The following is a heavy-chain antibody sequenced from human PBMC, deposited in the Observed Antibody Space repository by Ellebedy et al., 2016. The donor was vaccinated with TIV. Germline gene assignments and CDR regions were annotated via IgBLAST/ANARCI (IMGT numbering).Heavy chain of an antibody. V-gene: IGHV4-39*01. CDR3: ARHQKGSSWYGCWFDP. CDR2: IYYSGST. D-gene: IGHD6-13*01. CDR1: GGSISSSSYY. J-gene: IGHJ5*02. Sequence: MPSETLSLTCTVSGGSISSSSYYWGWTRQPPGKGPEWIGSIYYSGSTYYSPSLKSRCTISVDTSKNQFSLKLSSVTAAATAVYYCARHQKGSSWYGCWFDPWGQGTLVTVSS.